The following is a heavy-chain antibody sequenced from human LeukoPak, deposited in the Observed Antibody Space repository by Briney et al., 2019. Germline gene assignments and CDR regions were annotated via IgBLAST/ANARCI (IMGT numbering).Heavy chain of an antibody. J-gene: IGHJ4*02. CDR2: IKSDGSSI. D-gene: IGHD3-22*01. CDR3: AGQVVVIRV. V-gene: IGHV3-74*03. Sequence: GGSLRLSCAASGFTFSTYWMHWVRQAPGKGLVWVSRIKSDGSSIMYADSVKGRFTISRDNSKNTLYLQMNSLRAEDTAVYYCAGQVVVIRVWGQGTLVTVSS. CDR1: GFTFSTYW.